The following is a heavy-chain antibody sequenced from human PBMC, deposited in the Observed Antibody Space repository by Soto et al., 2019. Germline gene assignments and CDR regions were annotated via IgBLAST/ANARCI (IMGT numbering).Heavy chain of an antibody. J-gene: IGHJ4*02. D-gene: IGHD3-22*01. Sequence: EVQLLESGGGLVQPGGSLRLSCAASGFTFSSYAMSWVRQAPGKGLEWVSAISGSGGSTYYADSVKGRFTISRDNSKNTLYLQMNSLRAEDTVVYYCAKVRAPYYDPRTYYFDYWGQGTLVTVSS. CDR1: GFTFSSYA. CDR3: AKVRAPYYDPRTYYFDY. CDR2: ISGSGGST. V-gene: IGHV3-23*01.